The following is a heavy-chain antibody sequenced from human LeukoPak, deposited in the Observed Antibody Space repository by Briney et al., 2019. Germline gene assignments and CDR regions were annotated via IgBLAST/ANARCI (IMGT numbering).Heavy chain of an antibody. D-gene: IGHD6-6*01. J-gene: IGHJ4*02. CDR1: GFTFDDYG. CDR2: INWNGGST. CDR3: ASSSHSKSLIY. V-gene: IGHV3-20*04. Sequence: GGSLRLSCAASGFTFDDYGMSWVRQAPGKGLEWVSGINWNGGSTGYADSVKGRFTISRDNAKNPLYLQMNSLRAEDTALYYCASSSHSKSLIYWGQGTLVTVSS.